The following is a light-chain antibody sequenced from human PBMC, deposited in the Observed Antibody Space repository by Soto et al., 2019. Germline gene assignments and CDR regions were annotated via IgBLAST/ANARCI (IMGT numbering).Light chain of an antibody. CDR1: QDITSTS. J-gene: IGKJ2*01. Sequence: EIVLTQSPGTLSLSPGERATLSCRASQDITSTSLAWYQQRPGQAPRLLISGASSRVTGIPDKFTGSVSGTDFTLTISSLEPEDFAVYYCQQYGSSPYTFGQGTKVE. V-gene: IGKV3-20*01. CDR3: QQYGSSPYT. CDR2: GAS.